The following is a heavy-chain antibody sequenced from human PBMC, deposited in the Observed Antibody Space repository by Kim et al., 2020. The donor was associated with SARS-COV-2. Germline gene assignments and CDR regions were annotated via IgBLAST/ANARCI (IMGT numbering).Heavy chain of an antibody. CDR3: ARMGPGTTWYFDY. D-gene: IGHD1-1*01. V-gene: IGHV4-59*01. Sequence: SNPSLQSRVTISVDTSKNQFSLKLSSVTAADTAVYYCARMGPGTTWYFDYWGQGTLVTVSS. J-gene: IGHJ4*02.